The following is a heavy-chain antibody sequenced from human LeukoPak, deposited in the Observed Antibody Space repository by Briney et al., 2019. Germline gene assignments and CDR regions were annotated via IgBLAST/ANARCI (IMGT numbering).Heavy chain of an antibody. J-gene: IGHJ4*02. CDR2: TRFDGSIK. D-gene: IGHD1-1*01. CDR1: GFIFSDYG. CDR3: ARWGGTRQYYFDY. V-gene: IGHV3-33*01. Sequence: GGSLRLSCAVSGFIFSDYGFHWVRQAPGKGLGWVAVTRFDGSIKQYADSVKGRFTISRDDSKNTLYLQMNFLKSEDTAVYYCARWGGTRQYYFDYWGQGTLVTVSS.